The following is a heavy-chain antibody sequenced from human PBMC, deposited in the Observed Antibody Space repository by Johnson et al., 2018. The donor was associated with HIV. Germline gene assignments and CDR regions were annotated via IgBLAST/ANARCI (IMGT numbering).Heavy chain of an antibody. J-gene: IGHJ3*02. CDR3: ARGGDYDEGAFDI. Sequence: QVQLVESGGGVVQSGRSLRLSCAASGFAFSRFAMHWVRQVPDKGLEWVAVIWYDGSNKFYADSVRGRFTISRDNSKNTLYLQMNSLRDEDTAVYYCARGGDYDEGAFDIWGQGTMVTVSS. CDR1: GFAFSRFA. CDR2: IWYDGSNK. D-gene: IGHD4-17*01. V-gene: IGHV3-33*08.